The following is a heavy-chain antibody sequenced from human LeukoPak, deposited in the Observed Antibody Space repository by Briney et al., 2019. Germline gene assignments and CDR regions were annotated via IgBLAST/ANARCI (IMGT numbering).Heavy chain of an antibody. CDR2: ISYDGSNK. V-gene: IGHV3-30-3*01. D-gene: IGHD2-2*01. CDR1: GFTFSSYA. J-gene: IGHJ6*02. CDR3: ARTVVPAAIPYYYGMDV. Sequence: SLRLSCAASGFTFSSYAMHWVRQAPGKGLGWVAVISYDGSNKYYADSVKGRFTISRDNSKNTRYLQMNSLRAEDTAVYYCARTVVPAAIPYYYGMDVWGQGTTVTVSS.